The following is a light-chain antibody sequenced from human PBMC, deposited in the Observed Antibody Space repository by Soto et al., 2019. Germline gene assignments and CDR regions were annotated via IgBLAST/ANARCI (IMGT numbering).Light chain of an antibody. CDR2: DVS. Sequence: QSALTQPASVSGSPGQSITISCTGTSSDVGSYNYVSWYQQHPGKAPKLMIYDVSNRPSGVSNRFSGSKSGNTASLTISGLQAEDEADYYCSSYASSRDVLFGGGTQLPS. CDR1: SSDVGSYNY. CDR3: SSYASSRDVL. J-gene: IGLJ2*01. V-gene: IGLV2-14*01.